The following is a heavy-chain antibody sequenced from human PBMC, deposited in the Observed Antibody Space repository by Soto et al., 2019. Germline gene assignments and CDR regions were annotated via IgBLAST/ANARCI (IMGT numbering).Heavy chain of an antibody. Sequence: EVQLVESGGGLVQPGRSLRLSCAASGFTFDDYAMHWVRQAPGKGLEWVSGISWNSGSIGYADSVKGRFTISRDNAKNSQYLQMNSLRAEDTALYYCAKDMIRSSRLHLGELSPGYFAYWGQGTLVTVSS. CDR1: GFTFDDYA. CDR3: AKDMIRSSRLHLGELSPGYFAY. CDR2: ISWNSGSI. V-gene: IGHV3-9*01. J-gene: IGHJ4*02. D-gene: IGHD3-16*02.